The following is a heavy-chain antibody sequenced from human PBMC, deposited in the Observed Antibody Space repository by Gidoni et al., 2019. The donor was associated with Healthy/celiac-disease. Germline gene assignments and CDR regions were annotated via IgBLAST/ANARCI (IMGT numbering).Heavy chain of an antibody. CDR3: AKDGGYYYDSSGYYYGDY. CDR2: ISGSGGIT. V-gene: IGHV3-23*01. Sequence: EVQLLESGGGLVQPGGSLRLSCAASGFTFSSYAMSWVRQAPGKGLEWVSAISGSGGITYYADSVKGRFTISSDNSKNTLYLQMNSLRAEDTAVYYCAKDGGYYYDSSGYYYGDYWGQGTLVTVSS. D-gene: IGHD3-22*01. J-gene: IGHJ4*02. CDR1: GFTFSSYA.